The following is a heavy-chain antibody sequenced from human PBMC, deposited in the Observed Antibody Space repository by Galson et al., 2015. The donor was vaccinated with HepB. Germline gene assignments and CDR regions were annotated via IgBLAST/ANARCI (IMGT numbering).Heavy chain of an antibody. Sequence: SLRLSCAASGFIVSTDYMTWVRQAPGRGLDWVAVIHSGGTTYYAGPVKGRFTISRDDSKNTIYLRMNSLRAEDTAVYDCALGRGYYGMDVWGQGTTVTVSS. CDR3: ALGRGYYGMDV. J-gene: IGHJ6*02. CDR2: IHSGGTT. D-gene: IGHD2-15*01. CDR1: GFIVSTDY. V-gene: IGHV3-53*01.